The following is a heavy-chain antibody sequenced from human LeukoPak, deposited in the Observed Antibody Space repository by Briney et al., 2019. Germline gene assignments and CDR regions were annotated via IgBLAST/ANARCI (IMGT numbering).Heavy chain of an antibody. V-gene: IGHV1-46*01. J-gene: IGHJ4*02. CDR1: GYTFTSYY. CDR3: ATPPPMSSGWELSFFDY. CDR2: INPSGGST. D-gene: IGHD6-19*01. Sequence: ASVKVSCKASGYTFTSYYMHWVRQAPGQGLEWMGIINPSGGSTSYAQKFQGRVTITADKSTNTAYMELSSLRSEDTAVYFCATPPPMSSGWELSFFDYWGQGTLVTVSS.